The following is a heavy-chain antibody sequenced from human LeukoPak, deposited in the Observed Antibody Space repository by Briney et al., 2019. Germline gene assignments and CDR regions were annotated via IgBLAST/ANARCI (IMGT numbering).Heavy chain of an antibody. V-gene: IGHV3-48*04. D-gene: IGHD3-10*01. J-gene: IGHJ6*02. CDR2: ISSSRSTI. CDR3: AREWADYYGSGSRGHYYYYGMDV. CDR1: GFTFSSYS. Sequence: PGGSLRLSCAASGFTFSSYSMNWVRQAPGKGLEWVSYISSSRSTIYYADSVKGRFTISRDNAKNSLYLQMNSLRAEDTAVYYCAREWADYYGSGSRGHYYYYGMDVWGQGTTVTVSS.